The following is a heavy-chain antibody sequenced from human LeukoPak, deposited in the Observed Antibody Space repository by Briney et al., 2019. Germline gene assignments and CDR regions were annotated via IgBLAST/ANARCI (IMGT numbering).Heavy chain of an antibody. J-gene: IGHJ4*02. V-gene: IGHV1-18*04. Sequence: ASVKVSCTASGYTFTTYGISWVRQAPGQGLEWMGWISAYNGNTNYAQKLQGRVTMTTDTSTSTAYMELRNLRSDDTAVYHCAKDYRFSDPKSRLASDHWGQGTLVTVSS. CDR3: AKDYRFSDPKSRLASDH. D-gene: IGHD3-16*02. CDR1: GYTFTTYG. CDR2: ISAYNGNT.